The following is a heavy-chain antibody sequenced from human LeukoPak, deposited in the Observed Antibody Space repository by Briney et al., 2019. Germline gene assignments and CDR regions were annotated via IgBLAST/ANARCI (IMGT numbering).Heavy chain of an antibody. Sequence: PSETLSLTCAVSGGSISSYYWSWIRQPPGQGLEWIGYIWPSGSTNYNPSLSGRVAISLDKSRNHFTLMVTAETAADTAFYYCARKGPEHLPTYFDHWGRGILVTVSS. CDR2: IWPSGST. J-gene: IGHJ4*02. D-gene: IGHD2-21*01. CDR1: GGSISSYY. V-gene: IGHV4-4*08. CDR3: ARKGPEHLPTYFDH.